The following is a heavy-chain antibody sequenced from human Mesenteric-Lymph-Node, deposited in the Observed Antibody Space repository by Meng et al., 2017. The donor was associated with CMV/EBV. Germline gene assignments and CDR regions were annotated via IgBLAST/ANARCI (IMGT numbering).Heavy chain of an antibody. V-gene: IGHV1-2*05. CDR1: GYTFTDFV. CDR3: AHRGGSGSYHQ. CDR2: INPNSGVS. J-gene: IGHJ1*01. Sequence: QVQLVQSRAEVGKPGASVTFSCKASGYTFTDFVIHWVRQAPGQGLEWMGRINPNSGVSNSAQNFQGRLTITKDTSKNQVVLTITDMDPVATVTYYCAHRGGSGSYHQWGQGTLVTVSS. D-gene: IGHD3-10*01.